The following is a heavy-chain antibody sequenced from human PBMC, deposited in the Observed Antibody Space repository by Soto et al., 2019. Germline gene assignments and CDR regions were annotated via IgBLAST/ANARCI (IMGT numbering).Heavy chain of an antibody. J-gene: IGHJ4*02. CDR2: ISGSGGST. D-gene: IGHD5-12*01. V-gene: IGHV3-23*01. CDR3: AKDLWGYSSPAPFDY. Sequence: EVQLLESGGGLVQPGGSLRLSCAASGFTFSSYAMSCVRQAPGKGLEWVSAISGSGGSTYYADSVKGRFTISRDNSKNTRYLQMNSLRAEDTAVYYCAKDLWGYSSPAPFDYWGQGTLVTVSS. CDR1: GFTFSSYA.